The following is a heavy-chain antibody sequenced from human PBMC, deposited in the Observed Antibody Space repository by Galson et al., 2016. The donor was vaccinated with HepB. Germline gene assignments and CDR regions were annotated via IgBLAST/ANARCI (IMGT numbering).Heavy chain of an antibody. CDR3: ARDSAGSFDL. CDR1: GGSIDYYY. CDR2: IYYSGST. D-gene: IGHD3-10*01. V-gene: IGHV4-59*01. J-gene: IGHJ2*01. Sequence: SETLSLTCAVSGGSIDYYYWSWIRQPPGKGLEWIGYIYYSGSTNYNPSLKSRVTLSVDTSKNQFSLKLTSVTAADTAVYYCARDSAGSFDLWGRGTLVTVSS.